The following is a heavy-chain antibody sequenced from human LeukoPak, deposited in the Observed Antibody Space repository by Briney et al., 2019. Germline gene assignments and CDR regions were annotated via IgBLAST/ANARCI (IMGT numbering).Heavy chain of an antibody. CDR3: ARDQPPEVVPAAILHAFDI. CDR2: ISSSSSYI. Sequence: GGSLRLSCAASGFTFSSYSMNWVRQAPGKGLEWVSSISSSSSYIYYADSVEGRFTISRDNAKNSLYLQMNSLRAEDTAVYYCARDQPPEVVPAAILHAFDIWGQGTMVTVSS. D-gene: IGHD2-2*02. J-gene: IGHJ3*02. V-gene: IGHV3-21*01. CDR1: GFTFSSYS.